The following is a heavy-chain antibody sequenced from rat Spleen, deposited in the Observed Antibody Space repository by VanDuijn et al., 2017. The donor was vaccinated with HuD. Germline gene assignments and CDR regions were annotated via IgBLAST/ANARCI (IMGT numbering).Heavy chain of an antibody. CDR3: ARGMWANSGYDYVMDA. D-gene: IGHD4-3*01. CDR1: GYSITSNY. J-gene: IGHJ4*01. Sequence: EVQLQESGPGLVKPSQSLSLTCSVTGYSITSNYWGWIRKFPGNKMEWMGYISYSGSTSYNPSLKSRISITRETSKNQFFLQLNSVTTEDTATYYCARGMWANSGYDYVMDAWGQGASVTVSS. V-gene: IGHV3-1*01. CDR2: ISYSGST.